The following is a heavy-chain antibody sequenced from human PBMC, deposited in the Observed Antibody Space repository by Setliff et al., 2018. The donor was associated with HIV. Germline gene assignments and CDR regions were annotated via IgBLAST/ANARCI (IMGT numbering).Heavy chain of an antibody. CDR2: VFYTGGT. CDR1: GGSISRYY. CDR3: AKTIRGYISGDYMDV. V-gene: IGHV4-59*01. D-gene: IGHD5-18*01. Sequence: PSETLSLTCTVSGGSISRYYWSWIRQPPGKGLEWIGYVFYTGGTNYRPSLRGRVTISVDTSKNHFSLKLSSVTAADTAVYYCAKTIRGYISGDYMDVWGKGTTVTVSS. J-gene: IGHJ6*03.